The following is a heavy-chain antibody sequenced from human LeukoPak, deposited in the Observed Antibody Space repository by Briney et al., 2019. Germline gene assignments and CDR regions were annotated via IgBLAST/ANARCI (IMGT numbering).Heavy chain of an antibody. Sequence: ASVKVSCKVSGYTLTELSTHWVRQAPGKGLEWMGGFDPEDGETIYAQKFQGRVTMTEDTSTDTAYMELSSLRSEDTAVYYCATDGQIAVAGPAAFDIWGQGTVVTVSS. V-gene: IGHV1-24*01. CDR3: ATDGQIAVAGPAAFDI. CDR1: GYTLTELS. CDR2: FDPEDGET. D-gene: IGHD6-19*01. J-gene: IGHJ3*02.